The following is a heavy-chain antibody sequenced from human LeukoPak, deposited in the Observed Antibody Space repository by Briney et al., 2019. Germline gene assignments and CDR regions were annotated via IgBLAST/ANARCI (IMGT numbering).Heavy chain of an antibody. J-gene: IGHJ4*02. D-gene: IGHD3/OR15-3a*01. V-gene: IGHV4-39*01. CDR1: GGSISSAAFY. CDR3: ARWTKNYFDY. CDR2: MYYSGST. Sequence: SETLSLTCGVSGGSISSAAFYWGWIRQPPGKGLEWIGSMYYSGSTYYNPSLKSRVTISVDTSKNQFSLKLSSVTAADTAVYYCARWTKNYFDYWGQGTLVTVSS.